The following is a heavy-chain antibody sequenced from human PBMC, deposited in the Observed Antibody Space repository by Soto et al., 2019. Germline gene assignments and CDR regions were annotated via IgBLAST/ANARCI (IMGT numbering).Heavy chain of an antibody. Sequence: GASVKVSCKASGYTFTSYGISWVRQAPGQGLEWMGWISAYNGNTNYAQKLQGRVTMTTDTSTSTAYMELRSLRSDDTAVYYCARYYDSRSYSWFDPWGQGTLVTVSS. CDR2: ISAYNGNT. CDR1: GYTFTSYG. CDR3: ARYYDSRSYSWFDP. J-gene: IGHJ5*02. V-gene: IGHV1-18*04. D-gene: IGHD3-22*01.